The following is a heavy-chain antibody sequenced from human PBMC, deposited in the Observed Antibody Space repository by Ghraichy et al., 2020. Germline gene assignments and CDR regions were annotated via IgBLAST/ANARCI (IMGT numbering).Heavy chain of an antibody. CDR1: GFTFNTYW. V-gene: IGHV3-23*01. J-gene: IGHJ4*02. D-gene: IGHD1-26*01. CDR2: IGGSGAHT. CDR3: TCRGISVRDEWGSLDY. Sequence: GGSLRLSCAASGFTFNTYWMSWVRQAPGKGLEWVAAIGGSGAHTFYADSVRGRFTISRDNSKDTLYVHMNNLRAEDTAVYYCTCRGISVRDEWGSLDYWGQGTLVTVSS.